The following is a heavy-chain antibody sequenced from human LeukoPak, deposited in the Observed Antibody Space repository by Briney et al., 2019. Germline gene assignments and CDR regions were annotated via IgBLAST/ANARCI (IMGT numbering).Heavy chain of an antibody. CDR1: GFTFSDYY. Sequence: KPGGSLRLSCAASGFTFSDYYMSWIRQAPGKGLEWVSYISSSSSYTNYADSVKGRFTISRDNAKNSLYLQMNSLRAEDTAVYYCARDPMVYAMGYYYYGMDVWGQGTTVTVSS. V-gene: IGHV3-11*05. D-gene: IGHD2-8*01. CDR3: ARDPMVYAMGYYYYGMDV. J-gene: IGHJ6*02. CDR2: ISSSSSYT.